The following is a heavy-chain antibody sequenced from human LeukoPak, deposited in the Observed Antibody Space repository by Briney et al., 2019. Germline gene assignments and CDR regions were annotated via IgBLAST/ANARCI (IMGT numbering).Heavy chain of an antibody. CDR3: AKDLCSGGSCYPSSGFDY. J-gene: IGHJ4*02. CDR2: ISYVGSNK. D-gene: IGHD2-15*01. V-gene: IGHV3-30*18. CDR1: GFTLSSYG. Sequence: GRSLRLSRVASGFTLSSYGMYWVRQAPGKGLAWVGVISYVGSNKYYAHSVEVRFTISTDNSKDALYLQMNSLRAEDTAVYDCAKDLCSGGSCYPSSGFDYWGQGTLVTVSS.